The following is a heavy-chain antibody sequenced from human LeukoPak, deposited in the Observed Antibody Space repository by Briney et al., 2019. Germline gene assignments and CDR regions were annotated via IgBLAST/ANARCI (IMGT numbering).Heavy chain of an antibody. J-gene: IGHJ4*02. V-gene: IGHV2-5*02. Sequence: SGPTLVKPTQTLTLTCTFSGFSLSTSGVGVGWIRQPPGKALEWLALIYWDDDKRYSPSLKSRLTITKDTSKNQVVLTMTNMDPVDTATYYCARDPIDSNGNYYYFDYWGQGTQVTVSS. D-gene: IGHD3-22*01. CDR3: ARDPIDSNGNYYYFDY. CDR1: GFSLSTSGVG. CDR2: IYWDDDK.